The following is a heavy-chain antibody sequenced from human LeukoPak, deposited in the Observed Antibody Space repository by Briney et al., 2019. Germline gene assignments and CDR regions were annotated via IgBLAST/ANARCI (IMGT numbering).Heavy chain of an antibody. V-gene: IGHV1-2*02. Sequence: GASVKVSCKASGYTLTDYYMHWVRQAPGQGLEWMGWISPNGGGTNYAQKFQGRVTMTRDTSISTAYMELSSLSSDDTAVYYCARDPEAAMVDLGHWGQGTLVTVSS. CDR3: ARDPEAAMVDLGH. CDR1: GYTLTDYY. J-gene: IGHJ4*02. D-gene: IGHD5-18*01. CDR2: ISPNGGGT.